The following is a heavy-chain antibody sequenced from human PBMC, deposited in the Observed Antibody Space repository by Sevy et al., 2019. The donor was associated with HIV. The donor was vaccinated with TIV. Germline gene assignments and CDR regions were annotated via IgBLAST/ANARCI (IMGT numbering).Heavy chain of an antibody. CDR2: FDPDDDET. Sequence: ASVKVSCKVSGYSVIEFSMHWVRQAPGKGLEWMGTFDPDDDETIYAQKIQGRVTMTEDTSTDTAYMELSSLRSEDTAMYYCATTKDYYDSSGYPFDYWGQGTLVTVSS. V-gene: IGHV1-24*01. CDR1: GYSVIEFS. J-gene: IGHJ4*02. D-gene: IGHD3-22*01. CDR3: ATTKDYYDSSGYPFDY.